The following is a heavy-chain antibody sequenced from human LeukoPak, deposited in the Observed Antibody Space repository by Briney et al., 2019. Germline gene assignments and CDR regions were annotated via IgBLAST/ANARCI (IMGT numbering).Heavy chain of an antibody. J-gene: IGHJ4*02. Sequence: PGGSLRLSCAAPGFTFTSSSMNWVPQAPGKGLEWVSCISKSSSYIDYAGSVKGRFTISRDNAKNSLYLQMNSLRAEDTAVYYCARSYCSGGSCYAFDYWGQGTLVTVSS. CDR3: ARSYCSGGSCYAFDY. V-gene: IGHV3-21*01. D-gene: IGHD2-15*01. CDR1: GFTFTSSS. CDR2: ISKSSSYI.